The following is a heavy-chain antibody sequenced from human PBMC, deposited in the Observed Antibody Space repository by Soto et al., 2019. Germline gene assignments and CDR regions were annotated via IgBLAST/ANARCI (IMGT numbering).Heavy chain of an antibody. CDR1: GGTFSSYA. CDR3: ARELTTYYYDSSGAFDI. Sequence: SVKVSCKASGGTFSSYAISWVRQAPGQGLEWMGGIIPIFGTANYAQKFQGRVTITADESTSTAYMELSSLRSEDTAVYYCARELTTYYYDSSGAFDIWGQGTMVSVSS. V-gene: IGHV1-69*13. D-gene: IGHD3-22*01. J-gene: IGHJ3*02. CDR2: IIPIFGTA.